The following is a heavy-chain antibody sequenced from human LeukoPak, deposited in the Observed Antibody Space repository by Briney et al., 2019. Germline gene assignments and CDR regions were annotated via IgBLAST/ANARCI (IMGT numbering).Heavy chain of an antibody. CDR2: IDSSGNIT. V-gene: IGHV3-74*01. CDR3: ARISYDSSGYYDY. CDR1: GFTFSSYW. D-gene: IGHD3-22*01. Sequence: TGGSLRLSCAASGFTFSSYWMHWVRQAPGKGLVWVSRIDSSGNITSYADSVKGRFTISRDNAKNTLYLQMNSLRAEDTAVYYCARISYDSSGYYDYWGQGTLVTVSS. J-gene: IGHJ4*02.